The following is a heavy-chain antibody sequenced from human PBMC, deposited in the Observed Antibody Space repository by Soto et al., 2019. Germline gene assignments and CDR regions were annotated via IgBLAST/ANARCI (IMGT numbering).Heavy chain of an antibody. CDR3: ARGLGRTIFWRNGGTAKAGRDV. V-gene: IGHV4-34*01. J-gene: IGHJ6*02. D-gene: IGHD3-9*01. Sequence: PSENLALTSDVYGGSFSGYYWSWIRKPPGKGLEWIGEINHSGSTNYNPSLKSRVTISVDTSKNQFYLKLSFVTAADTDVFYCARGLGRTIFWRNGGTAKAGRDVGGQATTVTVS. CDR2: INHSGST. CDR1: GGSFSGYY.